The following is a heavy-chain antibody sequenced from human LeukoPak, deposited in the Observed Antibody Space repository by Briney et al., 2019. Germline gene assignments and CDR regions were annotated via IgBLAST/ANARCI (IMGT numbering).Heavy chain of an antibody. CDR2: INHSGGT. D-gene: IGHD3-22*01. V-gene: IGHV4-34*01. J-gene: IGHJ3*02. CDR3: ARTVYYDSSGPAFDI. Sequence: SETLSLTCAVYGGSFSGYYWSWIRQPPGEGLEWTGEINHSGGTNYNPSLKSRVTISVDTSKNQFSLKLSSVTAADTAVYYCARTVYYDSSGPAFDIWGQGTMVTVSS. CDR1: GGSFSGYY.